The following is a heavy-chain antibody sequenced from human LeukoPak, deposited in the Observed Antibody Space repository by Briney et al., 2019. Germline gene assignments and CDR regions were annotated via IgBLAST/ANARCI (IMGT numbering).Heavy chain of an antibody. V-gene: IGHV4-34*01. CDR1: GFTFSSYG. Sequence: GTLRLSCAASGFTFSSYGMSWVRQPPGKGLEWIGEINHSGSTNYNPSLKSRVTISVDTSKNQFSLKLSSVTAADTAVYYCARHFLRWYFYFDYWGQGTLVTVSS. J-gene: IGHJ4*02. CDR3: ARHFLRWYFYFDY. CDR2: INHSGST. D-gene: IGHD4-23*01.